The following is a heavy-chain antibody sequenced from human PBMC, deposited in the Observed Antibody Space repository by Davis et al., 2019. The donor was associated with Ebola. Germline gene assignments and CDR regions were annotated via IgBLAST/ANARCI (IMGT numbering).Heavy chain of an antibody. CDR2: IYPGDSDT. V-gene: IGHV5-51*01. D-gene: IGHD6-13*01. CDR3: ARRLSSSWYHYYGMDV. J-gene: IGHJ6*02. CDR1: GYSFTSYW. Sequence: KVSCKGSGYSFTSYWIGWVRQMPGKGLKWMGIIYPGDSDTRYSPSFQGQVTISADKSISTAYLQWSSLKASDTAMYYCARRLSSSWYHYYGMDVWGQGTTVTVSS.